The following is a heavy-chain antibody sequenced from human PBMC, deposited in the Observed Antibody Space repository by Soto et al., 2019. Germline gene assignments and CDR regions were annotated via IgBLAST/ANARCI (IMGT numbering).Heavy chain of an antibody. D-gene: IGHD3-22*01. CDR3: TTRNYYDSSGYYSFDY. CDR2: IKSKTDGGTT. Sequence: EVQLVESGGGLVKPGGSLRLSCAASGFTFSNAWMNWVRQAPGKGLEWVGRIKSKTDGGTTDYAAPVKGRFTISRDDSKNTLYLQVNSLKTEDTAVYYCTTRNYYDSSGYYSFDYWGQGTLVTVSS. J-gene: IGHJ4*02. CDR1: GFTFSNAW. V-gene: IGHV3-15*07.